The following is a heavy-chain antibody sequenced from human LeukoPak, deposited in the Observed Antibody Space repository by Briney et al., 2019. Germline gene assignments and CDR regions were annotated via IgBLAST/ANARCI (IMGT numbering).Heavy chain of an antibody. V-gene: IGHV4-34*01. CDR1: GESFSGYF. J-gene: IGHJ4*02. CDR3: ARAPGTVAIDY. D-gene: IGHD5-12*01. Sequence: PSETLSLTCAVYGESFSGYFWTGIRKPPGKGLEWIGEINHSGIINYNPFLKSRVTISVDTSKNQFSLKVTSLTAADTAVYYCARAPGTVAIDYWGQGTLVTVSS. CDR2: INHSGII.